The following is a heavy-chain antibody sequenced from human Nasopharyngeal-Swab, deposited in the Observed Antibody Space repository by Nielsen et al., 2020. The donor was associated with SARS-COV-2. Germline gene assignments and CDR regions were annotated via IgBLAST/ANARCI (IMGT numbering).Heavy chain of an antibody. Sequence: ASVQVSCKASGGTFSSYAISWVRQTPAQGLEWMGRINPNSGGTNYAQKFQGRVTMTRDTSISTAYMELSRLRSDDTAVYYCARDPTSVAGTGDYYYGMDVWGQGTTVTVSS. D-gene: IGHD6-19*01. V-gene: IGHV1-2*06. CDR1: GGTFSSYA. J-gene: IGHJ6*02. CDR2: INPNSGGT. CDR3: ARDPTSVAGTGDYYYGMDV.